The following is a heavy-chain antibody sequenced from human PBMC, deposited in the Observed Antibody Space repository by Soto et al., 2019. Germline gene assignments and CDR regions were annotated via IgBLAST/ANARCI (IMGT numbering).Heavy chain of an antibody. V-gene: IGHV3-23*01. CDR3: AKGPIAAAGTWYYYGMDV. CDR1: GFTFSSYA. Sequence: GGSLRLSCAASGFTFSSYAMSWVRQAPGKGLEWVSAISGSGGSTYYADSVKGRFTISKDNSKNTLYLQMNSLRAEDTAVYYCAKGPIAAAGTWYYYGMDVWGQGTTVTVS. CDR2: ISGSGGST. J-gene: IGHJ6*02. D-gene: IGHD6-13*01.